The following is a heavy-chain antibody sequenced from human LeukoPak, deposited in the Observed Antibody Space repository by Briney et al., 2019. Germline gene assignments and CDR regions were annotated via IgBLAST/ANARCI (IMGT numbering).Heavy chain of an antibody. Sequence: SVKVSCKASGGTFSSYAISWVRQAPGQGLEWMGRIIPILGIANYTQKFQGRVTITADKSTSTAYMELSSLRSEDTAVYYCARVRGAARPLNAFDIWGQGTMVTASS. CDR1: GGTFSSYA. CDR3: ARVRGAARPLNAFDI. V-gene: IGHV1-69*04. CDR2: IIPILGIA. D-gene: IGHD6-6*01. J-gene: IGHJ3*02.